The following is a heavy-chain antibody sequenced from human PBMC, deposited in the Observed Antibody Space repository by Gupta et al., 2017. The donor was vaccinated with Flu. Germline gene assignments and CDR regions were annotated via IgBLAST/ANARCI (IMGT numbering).Heavy chain of an antibody. CDR2: INHSGST. Sequence: QVQLQQWGAGLLKPSETLSLTCAVYGGSFSGYYWSWLRQPPGKGLEWIGEINHSGSTNYNPSLKSRVTISVDTSKNQFSLKLSSVTAADTAVYYCARGHTGYSSSWNSTQWLVTHQNLGFDYWGQGTLVTVSS. CDR3: ARGHTGYSSSWNSTQWLVTHQNLGFDY. D-gene: IGHD6-13*01. V-gene: IGHV4-34*01. CDR1: GGSFSGYY. J-gene: IGHJ4*02.